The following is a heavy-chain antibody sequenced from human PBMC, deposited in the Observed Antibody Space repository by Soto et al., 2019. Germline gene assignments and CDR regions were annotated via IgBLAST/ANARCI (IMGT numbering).Heavy chain of an antibody. J-gene: IGHJ4*02. V-gene: IGHV1-69*02. CDR2: IIPTXGIA. CDR1: GGTFSSYT. Sequence: SVXVSCKASGGTFSSYTSSWMRQAPGQGVERTGXIIPTXGIANSAQKFXXRVTITAXXYTSKAYMELSSLRSEDTAVYYCARGSSSYFDYWGQGTLVTVSS. CDR3: ARGSSSYFDY. D-gene: IGHD6-6*01.